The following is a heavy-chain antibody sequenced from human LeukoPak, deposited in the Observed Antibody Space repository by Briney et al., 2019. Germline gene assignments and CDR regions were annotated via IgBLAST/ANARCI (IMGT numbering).Heavy chain of an antibody. CDR1: GGSFSGYY. J-gene: IGHJ4*02. CDR3: ARARATVVNNLRGYFDY. Sequence: PSETLSLTCAVYGGSFSGYYWSWIRQPPGKGLEWIGEINHSGSTNYNPSLKSRVTISVDTSKNQFSLKLSSVTAADTAVYYCARARATVVNNLRGYFDYWGQGTLVTVSS. D-gene: IGHD4-23*01. CDR2: INHSGST. V-gene: IGHV4-34*01.